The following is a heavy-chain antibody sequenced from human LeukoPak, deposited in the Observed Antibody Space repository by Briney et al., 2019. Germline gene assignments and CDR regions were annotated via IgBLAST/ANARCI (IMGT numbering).Heavy chain of an antibody. CDR3: ARGTSMIVVASFDY. CDR1: GDSISSGDYY. D-gene: IGHD3-22*01. Sequence: SETLSLTCTVSGDSISSGDYYWSWIRQPPGKGLEWIGYIYYSGGTYYNPSLKSRVIISVDTSKKQFSLKLNSVTAADTAVYYCARGTSMIVVASFDYWGQGTLVTVSS. CDR2: IYYSGGT. J-gene: IGHJ4*02. V-gene: IGHV4-30-4*08.